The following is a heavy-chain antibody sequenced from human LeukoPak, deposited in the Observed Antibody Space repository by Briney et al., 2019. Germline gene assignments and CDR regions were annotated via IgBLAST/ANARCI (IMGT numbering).Heavy chain of an antibody. J-gene: IGHJ5*02. Sequence: GGSLRLSCAASGFTFSSYGTHWVRQAPGKGLEWVAVISYDGSNKYYADSVKGRFTISRDNSKNTLYLQMNSLRAEDTAVYYCAKDSGGYCSGGSCYSGWFDPWGQGTLVTVSS. V-gene: IGHV3-30*18. D-gene: IGHD2-15*01. CDR2: ISYDGSNK. CDR3: AKDSGGYCSGGSCYSGWFDP. CDR1: GFTFSSYG.